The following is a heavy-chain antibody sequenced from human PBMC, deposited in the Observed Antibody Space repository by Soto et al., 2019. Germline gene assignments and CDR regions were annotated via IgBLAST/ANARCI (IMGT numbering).Heavy chain of an antibody. CDR1: GFTFSSYG. CDR2: ISYDGSNK. V-gene: IGHV3-30*18. D-gene: IGHD6-6*01. Sequence: QVQLVESGGGVVQPGRSLRLSCAASGFTFSSYGMHWVRQAPGKGLEWVAVISYDGSNKYYADSVKGRFTISRDNSKTTLYLQMNSLRAEDTAVYYWAKVNKQLAVPVYYYGMDVWGQGTTVTVSS. J-gene: IGHJ6*02. CDR3: AKVNKQLAVPVYYYGMDV.